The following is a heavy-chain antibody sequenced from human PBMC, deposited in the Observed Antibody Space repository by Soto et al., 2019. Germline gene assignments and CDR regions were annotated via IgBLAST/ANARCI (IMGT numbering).Heavy chain of an antibody. J-gene: IGHJ4*02. CDR3: ARTSYYDKTGVFDY. CDR2: IWNDGSKE. V-gene: IGHV3-33*01. D-gene: IGHD3-16*01. Sequence: VGSLRLSCAASGFIFSAYGMHWVRQAPGKGLEWVALIWNDGSKEYYVDSVKGRFTISRDNLKNTVSLQMNGLRAEDTAVYYCARTSYYDKTGVFDYWGQGTTVTVSS. CDR1: GFIFSAYG.